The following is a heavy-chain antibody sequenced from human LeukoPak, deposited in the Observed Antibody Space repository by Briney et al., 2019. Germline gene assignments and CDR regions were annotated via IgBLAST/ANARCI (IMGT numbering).Heavy chain of an antibody. CDR3: ATRRGYSGYAPFDY. D-gene: IGHD5-12*01. J-gene: IGHJ4*02. CDR2: INHSGST. V-gene: IGHV4-34*01. CDR1: GGSFSGYY. Sequence: SETLSLTCAVYGGSFSGYYWSWIRQPPGKGLEWIGEINHSGSTNYSPSLKSRVTISVDTSKNQFSLKLSSVTAADTAVYYCATRRGYSGYAPFDYWGQGTLVTVSS.